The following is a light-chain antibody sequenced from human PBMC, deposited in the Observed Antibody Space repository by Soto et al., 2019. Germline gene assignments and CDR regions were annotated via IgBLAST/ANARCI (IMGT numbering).Light chain of an antibody. Sequence: EIVITQSPATLSVSPGERATLSCRASQSVSSNLAWYQQKPGQAPRLLIYGASTRATGIPARFSGSGSGTESSLTISSLQSEDFAVYYCQQSNNWPRTFGQGTKVDIK. CDR3: QQSNNWPRT. CDR2: GAS. V-gene: IGKV3-15*01. CDR1: QSVSSN. J-gene: IGKJ1*01.